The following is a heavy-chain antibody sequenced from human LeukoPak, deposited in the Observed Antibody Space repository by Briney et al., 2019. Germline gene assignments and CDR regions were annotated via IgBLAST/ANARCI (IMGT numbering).Heavy chain of an antibody. J-gene: IGHJ3*02. CDR1: GFTVSGNY. D-gene: IGHD6-19*01. CDR3: ARGPWAAVAENHDAFDI. CDR2: IYGGGST. Sequence: GGSLRLSCAASGFTVSGNYMSWVRQAPGKGLEWVSVIYGGGSTYYADSVKGRFTISRDNSKNTLYLQMNSLRGEDTAVYYCARGPWAAVAENHDAFDIWGQGTMVTVSS. V-gene: IGHV3-53*01.